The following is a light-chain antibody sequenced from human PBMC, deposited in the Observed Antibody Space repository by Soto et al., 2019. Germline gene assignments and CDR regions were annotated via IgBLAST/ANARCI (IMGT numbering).Light chain of an antibody. CDR3: SSYTSSSTVV. CDR1: SSDVGGYNS. CDR2: DIS. J-gene: IGLJ2*01. V-gene: IGLV2-14*01. Sequence: QSALTQPASVSGSTGQSITISCTGTSSDVGGYNSVSWYQQHPVKAPKLMIYDISNRPSGVSNRFSGSKSVNTASLTISGLQAEDESDYYCSSYTSSSTVVFGGGTQLTVL.